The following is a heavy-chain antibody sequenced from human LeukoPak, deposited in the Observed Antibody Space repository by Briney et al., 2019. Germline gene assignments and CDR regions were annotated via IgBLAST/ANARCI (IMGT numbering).Heavy chain of an antibody. V-gene: IGHV3-11*01. J-gene: IGHJ6*03. Sequence: PGGSLRLSCAASGFTFSDYYMSWIRQAPGKGLEWVSYISSSGSTIYYANSVKGRFTISRDNAKNSLYLQMNSLRAEDTAVYYCARGAKYYYYYMDVWGKGTTVTVSS. CDR3: ARGAKYYYYYMDV. CDR1: GFTFSDYY. CDR2: ISSSGSTI.